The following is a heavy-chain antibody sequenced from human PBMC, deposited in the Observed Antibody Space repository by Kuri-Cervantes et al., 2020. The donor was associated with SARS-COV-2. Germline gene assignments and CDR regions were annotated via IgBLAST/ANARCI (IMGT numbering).Heavy chain of an antibody. CDR2: INHSGST. CDR1: GGSFSGSD. Sequence: SQTLSLTCAVYGGSFSGSDWCWIHQPPGKGLEWIGEINHSGSTNYNPSLKSRVTISVDTSKNQFSLKLSSVTAADTAVYYCARERLKDAFDIWGQGTMVTVSS. D-gene: IGHD6-19*01. J-gene: IGHJ3*02. V-gene: IGHV4-34*01. CDR3: ARERLKDAFDI.